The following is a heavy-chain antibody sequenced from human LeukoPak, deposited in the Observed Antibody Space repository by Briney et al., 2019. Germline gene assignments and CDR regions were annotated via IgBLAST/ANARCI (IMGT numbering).Heavy chain of an antibody. CDR3: AKDGDSIDGYSTDYVYALDV. CDR2: ISWNGGSI. CDR1: GFTFSSYA. D-gene: IGHD5-24*01. Sequence: GGSLRLSCAASGFTFSSYAMYWVRQAPGKGLEWVSGISWNGGSIGYADSVKGRFTISRDNSKNSLYLQMNSLRAEDTALYYCAKDGDSIDGYSTDYVYALDVWRQGTAVTVSS. J-gene: IGHJ6*02. V-gene: IGHV3-9*01.